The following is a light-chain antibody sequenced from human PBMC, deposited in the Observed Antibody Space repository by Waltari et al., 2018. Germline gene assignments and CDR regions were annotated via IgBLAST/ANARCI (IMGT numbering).Light chain of an antibody. CDR2: GAS. CDR3: QQYNDWPRT. V-gene: IGKV3-15*01. Sequence: EIVMTQSPATLSVSPGERATLSCRASQSVSSNLAWYQQRPGQAPRVRISGASTRATGIPARFSGSGSGTEFTLTISILQSEDFAVYYCQQYNDWPRTFGQGTRVEVK. J-gene: IGKJ1*01. CDR1: QSVSSN.